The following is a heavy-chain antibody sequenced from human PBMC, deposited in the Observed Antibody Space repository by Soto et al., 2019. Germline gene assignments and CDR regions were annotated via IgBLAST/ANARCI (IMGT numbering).Heavy chain of an antibody. J-gene: IGHJ5*02. V-gene: IGHV1-18*01. Sequence: ASVKVSCKASGYTFTSYGISWVRQAPGQGLEWMGWISAYNGNTNYAQKLQGRVTMTTDTSTSTAYMELRSLRSDDTAVYYCARGVSTIFGVAYYNWFDPWGQGTLVTVSS. CDR2: ISAYNGNT. D-gene: IGHD3-3*01. CDR3: ARGVSTIFGVAYYNWFDP. CDR1: GYTFTSYG.